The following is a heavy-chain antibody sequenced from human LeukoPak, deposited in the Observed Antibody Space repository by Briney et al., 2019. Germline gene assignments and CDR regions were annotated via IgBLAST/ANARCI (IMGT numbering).Heavy chain of an antibody. J-gene: IGHJ5*02. CDR3: ARVYGGNPYNWFDP. Sequence: SQTLSLTCAVSGDSISSGGYSWGWIRQPPGKGLEWIGYIYHSRSTYYNPSLKSRVTISVDRSKNQFSLKLSSVTAADTAVYYCARVYGGNPYNWFDPWGQGTLVTVSS. CDR1: GDSISSGGYS. D-gene: IGHD4-23*01. V-gene: IGHV4-30-2*01. CDR2: IYHSRST.